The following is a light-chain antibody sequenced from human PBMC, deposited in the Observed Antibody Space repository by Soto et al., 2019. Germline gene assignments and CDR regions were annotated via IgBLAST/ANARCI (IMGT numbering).Light chain of an antibody. V-gene: IGKV1-9*01. CDR2: AAS. CDR1: QGIGSY. J-gene: IGKJ5*01. Sequence: IQLTQSPYSLSASVGDRVTMTCRASQGIGSYLAWYQQKPGKAPKLLIYAASTLQSGVPSRFSGSGSGTDFTLTISSLQPEDFATYYCQQLDSYPITFGQGTRLEIK. CDR3: QQLDSYPIT.